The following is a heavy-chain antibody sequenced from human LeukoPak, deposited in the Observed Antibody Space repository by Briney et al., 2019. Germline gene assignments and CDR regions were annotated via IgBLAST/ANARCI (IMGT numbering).Heavy chain of an antibody. V-gene: IGHV1-18*01. CDR2: IIAYNGNT. D-gene: IGHD3-22*01. J-gene: IGHJ4*02. Sequence: ASVKVSCKASGYTFTSYGISWVRQAPGQGLEWMGWIIAYNGNTNYAQKLQGRVTMTTDTSTSTAYMELRSLRSDDTAVYYCARCLTLTSYYYDSSGYDYWGQGTLVTVSS. CDR3: ARCLTLTSYYYDSSGYDY. CDR1: GYTFTSYG.